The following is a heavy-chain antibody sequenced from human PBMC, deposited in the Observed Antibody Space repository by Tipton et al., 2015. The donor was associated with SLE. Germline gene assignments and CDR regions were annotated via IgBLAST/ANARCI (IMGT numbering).Heavy chain of an antibody. Sequence: QSGAEVKKPGASVKVSCKVSGYTLTELSMHWVRQAPGQGLEWMGRINPNSGGTNYAQKFQGRVTMTRDTSISTAYMELSRLRSDDTAVYYCARSLLWFGELSHHFDYWGQGTLVTVSS. CDR3: ARSLLWFGELSHHFDY. V-gene: IGHV1-2*06. CDR1: GYTLTELS. J-gene: IGHJ4*02. D-gene: IGHD3-10*01. CDR2: INPNSGGT.